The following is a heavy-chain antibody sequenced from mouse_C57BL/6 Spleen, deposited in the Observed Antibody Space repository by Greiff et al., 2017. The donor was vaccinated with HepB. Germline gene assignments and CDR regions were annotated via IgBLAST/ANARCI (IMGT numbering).Heavy chain of an antibody. J-gene: IGHJ3*01. CDR2: IYPGSGST. CDR1: GYTFTSYW. V-gene: IGHV1-55*01. CDR3: AGGDSSGSWFAY. Sequence: VQLQQSGAELVKPGASVKMSCKASGYTFTSYWITGVKQRPGQGLEWIGDIYPGSGSTNYNEKFKSKATLTVDTSSSTAYMQLSSLTSEDSAVYYCAGGDSSGSWFAYWGQGTLATVSA. D-gene: IGHD3-2*02.